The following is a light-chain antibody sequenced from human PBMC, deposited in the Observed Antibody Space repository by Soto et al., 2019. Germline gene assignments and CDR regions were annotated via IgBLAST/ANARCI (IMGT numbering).Light chain of an antibody. J-gene: IGKJ1*01. V-gene: IGKV1-39*01. CDR3: QQSYNTPRT. CDR2: AAS. Sequence: DIQMTQSSFSLSASVGYRVTITCRASQSISNYLNWYQQKPGKAPKLLMYAASSLQSGVPSRFSGSGSGTDFTLTISSLQPEDFATYYCQQSYNTPRTFGQGTKVEIK. CDR1: QSISNY.